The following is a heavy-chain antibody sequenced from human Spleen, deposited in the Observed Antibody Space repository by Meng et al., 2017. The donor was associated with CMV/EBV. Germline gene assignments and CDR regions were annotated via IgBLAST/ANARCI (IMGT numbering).Heavy chain of an antibody. CDR1: GFTFDDYA. Sequence: GGSLRLSCAASGFTFDDYAMHWVRQAPGKGMEWVSGISWNSGSIGYADSVKGRLPISRDNAKNSLYLQMNSLRAEDKAVYYCARVWGAYGAYFDYWGQGTLVTVSS. CDR3: ARVWGAYGAYFDY. J-gene: IGHJ4*02. D-gene: IGHD5-12*01. V-gene: IGHV3-9*01. CDR2: ISWNSGSI.